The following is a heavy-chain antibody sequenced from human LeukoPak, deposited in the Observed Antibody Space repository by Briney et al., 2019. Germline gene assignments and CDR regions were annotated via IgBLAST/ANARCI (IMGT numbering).Heavy chain of an antibody. D-gene: IGHD6-19*01. Sequence: PGGSLRLSCAASGFTFSDYYMSWIRQAPGKGLEWVSYISSRSSHTNYADSVKGLFTISRDNAKNSLYLQMNSLRAEDTAVYYCARFSSGWYYFDYWGQGTLVTVSS. CDR1: GFTFSDYY. J-gene: IGHJ4*02. CDR2: ISSRSSHT. CDR3: ARFSSGWYYFDY. V-gene: IGHV3-11*03.